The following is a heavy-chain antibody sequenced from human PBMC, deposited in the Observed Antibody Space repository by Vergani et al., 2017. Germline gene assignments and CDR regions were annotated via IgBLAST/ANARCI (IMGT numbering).Heavy chain of an antibody. D-gene: IGHD6-13*01. CDR3: ARVDIAAAGEDAFDI. Sequence: QVQLVESGGGVVQPGRSLRLSCAASGFTFSSYGMHWVRQAPGKGLEWVAVIWYDGSNKYYADSVKGRFTISRDNSKNTLYLQMNSLRAEDTAVYYCARVDIAAAGEDAFDIWGQGTMVTVSS. CDR1: GFTFSSYG. V-gene: IGHV3-33*01. J-gene: IGHJ3*02. CDR2: IWYDGSNK.